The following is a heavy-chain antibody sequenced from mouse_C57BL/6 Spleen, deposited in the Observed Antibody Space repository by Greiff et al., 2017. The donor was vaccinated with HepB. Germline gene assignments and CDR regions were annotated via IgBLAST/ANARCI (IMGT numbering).Heavy chain of an antibody. V-gene: IGHV1-61*01. CDR2: IYPSDSET. D-gene: IGHD4-1*01. Sequence: QVQLQQPGAELVRPGSSVKLSCKASGYTFTSYWMDWVKQRPGQGLEWIGNIYPSDSETHYNQKFKDKATLTVDKSSSTAYMQLSSLTSEDSAVYYWARDWAGAMDYWGQGTSVTVSS. CDR1: GYTFTSYW. CDR3: ARDWAGAMDY. J-gene: IGHJ4*01.